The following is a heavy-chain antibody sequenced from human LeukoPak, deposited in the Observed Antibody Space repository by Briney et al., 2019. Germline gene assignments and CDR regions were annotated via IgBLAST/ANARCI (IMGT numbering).Heavy chain of an antibody. CDR2: LSGSDAGT. Sequence: GGSLRLSCAASGFTFSDYALGWVRQAPGRGLEWVATLSGSDAGTYYSDSVQGRFTISRDNSKRTLFLQMNSLRAEDTAFYYCARGCKSCQGAFDIWGQGTMVTVSS. D-gene: IGHD2/OR15-2a*01. CDR1: GFTFSDYA. J-gene: IGHJ3*02. V-gene: IGHV3-23*01. CDR3: ARGCKSCQGAFDI.